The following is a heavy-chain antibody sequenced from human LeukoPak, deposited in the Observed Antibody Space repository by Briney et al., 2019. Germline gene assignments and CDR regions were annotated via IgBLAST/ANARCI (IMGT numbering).Heavy chain of an antibody. V-gene: IGHV3-11*01. CDR1: GFTFSDYY. Sequence: GGSLRLSCAASGFTFSDYYMSWIRQAPGKGLEWVSYISSSGSTIYYADSVKGRFTISRDNAKNSLYLQMNSLRAEDTAVYHCARDSTGYYGSGSYLDYWGQGTLVTVSS. CDR2: ISSSGSTI. CDR3: ARDSTGYYGSGSYLDY. D-gene: IGHD3-10*01. J-gene: IGHJ4*02.